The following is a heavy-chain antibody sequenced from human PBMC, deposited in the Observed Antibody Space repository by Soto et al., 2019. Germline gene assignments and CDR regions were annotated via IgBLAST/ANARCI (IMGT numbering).Heavy chain of an antibody. CDR2: IYYSGGT. CDR1: GGSISSDF. Sequence: SETLSLICTVSGGSISSDFWSWIRQPPGEGLEWIGYIYYSGGTDYNPSLKSRATISVDTSKNQLSLKLSSVTAADTAVYYCARTNAFHIWGQGTLVTVSS. J-gene: IGHJ3*02. V-gene: IGHV4-59*01. CDR3: ARTNAFHI.